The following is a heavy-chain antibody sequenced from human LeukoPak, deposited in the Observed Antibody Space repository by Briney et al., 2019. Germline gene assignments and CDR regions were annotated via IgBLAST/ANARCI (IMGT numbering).Heavy chain of an antibody. Sequence: ASVKVSCKASGFTFSSYYMHWVRQAPGQGLEWMGMINPSGGSTSFAQEFQGRLTMTRDTSSSTVYMELSSLRSEDTAFYYCARSWWGTDWLLYKNWFDPWGQGTLVTVSS. CDR3: ARSWWGTDWLLYKNWFDP. V-gene: IGHV1-46*01. D-gene: IGHD3/OR15-3a*01. CDR2: INPSGGST. J-gene: IGHJ5*02. CDR1: GFTFSSYY.